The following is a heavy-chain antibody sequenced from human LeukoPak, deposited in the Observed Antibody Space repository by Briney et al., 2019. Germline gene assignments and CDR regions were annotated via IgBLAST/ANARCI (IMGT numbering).Heavy chain of an antibody. CDR3: AGELLKTLFDY. J-gene: IGHJ4*02. CDR2: MSGSAGNT. Sequence: PGGSLRLSCAVSGFTISNYAMSWVRQAPGKGLEWVSAMSGSAGNTYYADSVRGRITISRDNSKNMLYLEMNSLRAEDTAVYYCAGELLKTLFDYWGQGTLVTVSS. V-gene: IGHV3-23*01. D-gene: IGHD3-10*01. CDR1: GFTISNYA.